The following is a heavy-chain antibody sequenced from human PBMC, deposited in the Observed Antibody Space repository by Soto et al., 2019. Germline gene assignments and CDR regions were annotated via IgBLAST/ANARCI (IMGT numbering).Heavy chain of an antibody. J-gene: IGHJ3*02. CDR3: ARVLQQWLVFAFDI. CDR1: GYTFTSYG. CDR2: ISAYNGNT. D-gene: IGHD6-19*01. V-gene: IGHV1-18*01. Sequence: QVQLVQSGAEVKKPGASVTVYCQASGYTFTSYGISWVRQAPGQGLEWMGWISAYNGNTNYAQKLQGRVTMTTDTSTSTAYMELRSLRSDDTAVYYCARVLQQWLVFAFDIWGQVTMVTVSS.